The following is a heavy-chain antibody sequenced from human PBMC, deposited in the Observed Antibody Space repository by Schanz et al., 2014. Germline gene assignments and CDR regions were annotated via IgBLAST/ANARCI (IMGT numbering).Heavy chain of an antibody. CDR2: ISYDGSNK. V-gene: IGHV3-30*19. D-gene: IGHD5-12*01. J-gene: IGHJ4*02. CDR3: ARDRPSGYALDF. Sequence: QVQLVESGGGLVKPGRSLRLSCAASGFTFSAYGMHWVRQAPGKGLEWVALISYDGSNKHYADSVKGRFTISRDNSKKTLYVQMNSLRAEDTAVYYCARDRPSGYALDFWGQGTLVTVSS. CDR1: GFTFSAYG.